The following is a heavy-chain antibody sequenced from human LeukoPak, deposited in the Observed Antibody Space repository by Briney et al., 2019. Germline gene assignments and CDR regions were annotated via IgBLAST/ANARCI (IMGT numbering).Heavy chain of an antibody. V-gene: IGHV3-23*01. Sequence: GGSLRLSCAASGYTFSSYAMSWVRQAPGKGLEWVSAISGSGGSTYYADSVKGRFTISRDNSKNTLYLQMNSLRAEDTAVYYCAKVLGGSYYVYYYYYGMDVWGQGTTVTVSS. CDR2: ISGSGGST. D-gene: IGHD1-26*01. J-gene: IGHJ6*02. CDR1: GYTFSSYA. CDR3: AKVLGGSYYVYYYYYGMDV.